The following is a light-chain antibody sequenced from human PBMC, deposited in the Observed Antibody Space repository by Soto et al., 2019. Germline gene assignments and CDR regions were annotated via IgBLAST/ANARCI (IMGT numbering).Light chain of an antibody. CDR3: QQYNSFPWT. V-gene: IGKV1-5*03. CDR1: QSVNSW. CDR2: KAS. J-gene: IGKJ1*01. Sequence: DIQMTQSPSTLSASVGDRVTLTCRASQSVNSWLAWYQQKPGKAPKILIYKASSLESGVPSRFSGSGFGTEFTITISSLQPDDSATYYCQQYNSFPWTFGQGTKVDIK.